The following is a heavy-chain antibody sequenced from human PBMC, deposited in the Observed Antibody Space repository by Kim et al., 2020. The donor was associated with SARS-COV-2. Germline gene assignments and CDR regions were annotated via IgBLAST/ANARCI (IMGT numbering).Heavy chain of an antibody. V-gene: IGHV3-30*04. Sequence: GGSLRLSCAASGFTFSSYAMHWVRQAPGKGLEWVAVISYDGSNKYYADSVKGRFTISRDNSKNTLYLQMNSLRAEDTAVYYCAKIPGAWGYGMDVWGQGTTVTVSS. J-gene: IGHJ6*02. D-gene: IGHD1-26*01. CDR2: ISYDGSNK. CDR1: GFTFSSYA. CDR3: AKIPGAWGYGMDV.